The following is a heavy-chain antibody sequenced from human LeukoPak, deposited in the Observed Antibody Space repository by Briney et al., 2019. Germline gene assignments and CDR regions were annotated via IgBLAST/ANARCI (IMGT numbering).Heavy chain of an antibody. CDR1: GFTFSSYG. V-gene: IGHV3-30*02. J-gene: IGHJ3*02. D-gene: IGHD3-22*01. CDR2: IRYDGSNK. Sequence: GGSLRLSCAASGFTFSSYGMHWVRQAPGKGLEWVAFIRYDGSNKYYADSVKGRFTISRDNSKNTLYLQMNSLRAEDTAVYYCARDQFPFYYDSFARDAFDIWGQGTMVTVSS. CDR3: ARDQFPFYYDSFARDAFDI.